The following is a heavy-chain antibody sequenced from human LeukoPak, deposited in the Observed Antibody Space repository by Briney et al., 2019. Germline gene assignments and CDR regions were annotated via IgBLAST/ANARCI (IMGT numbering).Heavy chain of an antibody. V-gene: IGHV7-4-1*02. CDR1: GYTFTSYA. J-gene: IGHJ5*02. CDR2: INTNTGNP. D-gene: IGHD3-3*01. Sequence: GASVTVSCAASGYTFTSYAMNWVRQAPGQGLEWMGWINTNTGNPTYAQGFTGRFVFSLDTSVSTAYLQISSLKAEDTAVYYCARSITIFGIPDSNWFDPWGQGTLVTVSS. CDR3: ARSITIFGIPDSNWFDP.